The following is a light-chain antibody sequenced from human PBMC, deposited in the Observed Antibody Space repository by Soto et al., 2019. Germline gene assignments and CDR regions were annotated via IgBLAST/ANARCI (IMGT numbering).Light chain of an antibody. CDR3: YSAADNNGVV. J-gene: IGLJ2*01. V-gene: IGLV3-27*01. CDR1: VLAKKY. CDR2: KDS. Sequence: SYELTQPSSVSVSPGQTARITCSGDVLAKKYARGFQQKPGQAPVLVIYKDSERPSGIPGRFSGSSSGTTVTLTISGAQVEDEADYYCYSAADNNGVVFGGGTKLTVL.